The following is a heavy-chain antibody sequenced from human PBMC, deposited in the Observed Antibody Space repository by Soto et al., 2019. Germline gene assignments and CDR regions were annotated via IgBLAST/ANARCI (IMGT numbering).Heavy chain of an antibody. V-gene: IGHV4-39*01. J-gene: IGHJ4*02. CDR2: IYYSGST. D-gene: IGHD4-17*01. Sequence: PSETLSLTCTVSGGSIRSSSYYWGWIRQPPGKGLEWIGSIYYSGSTYYNPSLKSRVTISVDTSKNQFSLKLSSVTAADTAVYYCASLYGGTLFDYWGQGTLVTVSS. CDR1: GGSIRSSSYY. CDR3: ASLYGGTLFDY.